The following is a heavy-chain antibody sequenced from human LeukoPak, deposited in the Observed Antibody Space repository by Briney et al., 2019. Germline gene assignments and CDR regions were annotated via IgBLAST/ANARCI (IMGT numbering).Heavy chain of an antibody. D-gene: IGHD6-13*01. J-gene: IGHJ6*02. V-gene: IGHV3-30*04. CDR3: AKEAYSSSWYYYYGMDV. Sequence: QAGGSLRLSCAASGFTFSSYAMHWVRQAPGKGLEWVAVISYDGSNKYYADSVKGRFTISRDNSKNTLYLQMNSLRAEDTAVYYCAKEAYSSSWYYYYGMDVWGQGTTVTVSS. CDR1: GFTFSSYA. CDR2: ISYDGSNK.